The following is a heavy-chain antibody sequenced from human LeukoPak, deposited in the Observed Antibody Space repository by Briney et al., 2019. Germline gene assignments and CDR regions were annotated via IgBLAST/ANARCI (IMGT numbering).Heavy chain of an antibody. CDR1: GFTFSSYW. CDR2: IKQDGSEK. Sequence: GGSLRLSCAASGFTFSSYWMSWVRQAPGKGLEWVANIKQDGSEKYYVDSVKGRFTISRDNAKNSLYLQMNSLRAEDTAVYYCARVGYSYGYFFDYWGQGTLVTVSS. CDR3: ARVGYSYGYFFDY. J-gene: IGHJ4*02. D-gene: IGHD5-18*01. V-gene: IGHV3-7*01.